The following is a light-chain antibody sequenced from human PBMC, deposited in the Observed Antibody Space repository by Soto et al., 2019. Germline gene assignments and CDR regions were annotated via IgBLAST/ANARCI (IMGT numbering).Light chain of an antibody. CDR2: GAS. CDR1: QSVNINY. V-gene: IGKV3-20*01. Sequence: EIVMTQSPATLSVSPGERATLSCRASQSVNINYFAWYQQKSGQAPRLLIYGASNRATGIPDRFSGSGSGTDFTLTITRLEPEDFAMYYCQRYDSLRTFGQGTKVDI. J-gene: IGKJ1*01. CDR3: QRYDSLRT.